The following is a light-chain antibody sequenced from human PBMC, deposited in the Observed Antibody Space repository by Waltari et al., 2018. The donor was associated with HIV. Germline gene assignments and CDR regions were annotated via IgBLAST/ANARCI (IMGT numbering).Light chain of an antibody. V-gene: IGLV3-25*03. Sequence: YELTQAPSMSVSPGQTATITCSGDVLAKHFAHWYQQKPGQAPVLVMSKDTERPSEIPERFSGSSSGTTVTLTISGVQAEDEADYHCQSSDDSRPWIFGGGTKMTVL. J-gene: IGLJ2*01. CDR2: KDT. CDR3: QSSDDSRPWI. CDR1: VLAKHF.